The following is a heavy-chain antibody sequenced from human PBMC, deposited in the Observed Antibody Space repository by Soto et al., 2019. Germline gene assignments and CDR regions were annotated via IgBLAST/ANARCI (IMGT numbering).Heavy chain of an antibody. Sequence: EVQLVESGGGLVQPGRSLRLSCAASGFTCDDYVVHWVRQVPGKGLEWVSGIDWNSGAIGYADSVKGRFIISRDSAKNSLFLQMNSLRAEDTALYYCAKDIGYCSSTRCDYGMDVWGQGTTVTVSS. CDR2: IDWNSGAI. V-gene: IGHV3-9*01. J-gene: IGHJ6*02. CDR3: AKDIGYCSSTRCDYGMDV. CDR1: GFTCDDYV. D-gene: IGHD2-2*03.